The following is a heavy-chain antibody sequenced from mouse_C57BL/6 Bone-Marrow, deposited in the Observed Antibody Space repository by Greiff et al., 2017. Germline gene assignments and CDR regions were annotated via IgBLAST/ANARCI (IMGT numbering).Heavy chain of an antibody. J-gene: IGHJ2*01. CDR1: GYTFTDYY. CDR3: ARGGRLLGDY. CDR2: FYPGSGNT. D-gene: IGHD6-5*01. Sequence: QVQLKQSGAELVRPGASVKLSCKASGYTFTDYYINWVKQRPGQGLEWIARFYPGSGNTYYNEKFKGKATLTAEKSSSTAYMQLSSLTSEDSAVYFCARGGRLLGDYWGQGTTLTVSS. V-gene: IGHV1-76*01.